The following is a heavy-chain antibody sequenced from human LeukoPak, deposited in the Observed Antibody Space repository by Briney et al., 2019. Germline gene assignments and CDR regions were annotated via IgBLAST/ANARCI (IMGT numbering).Heavy chain of an antibody. CDR3: ATFPSGSWSAY. CDR1: GGSFSGYY. D-gene: IGHD1-26*01. J-gene: IGHJ4*02. Sequence: PSETLSLTCAVYGGSFSGYYWSWIRQPPGKGLEWIGEINHSGSTNYNPSLKSRVTISVDTSKNQFSLKLSSVTAADTAVYYCATFPSGSWSAYWGQGTLVTVSS. CDR2: INHSGST. V-gene: IGHV4-34*01.